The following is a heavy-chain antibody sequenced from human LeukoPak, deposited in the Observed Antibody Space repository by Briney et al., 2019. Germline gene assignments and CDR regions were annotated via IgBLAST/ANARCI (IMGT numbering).Heavy chain of an antibody. V-gene: IGHV4-39*07. CDR2: IYHSGRT. Sequence: SETLSLTCTVSGGSISSSSYYWGWIRQPPGKGLEWIGSIYHSGRTDYNPSLKCRVTISVDTSKNQFSLKLSSVTATDTAMYYCASAHCSSTSCHQNFDSWGQGTLVTVSS. CDR3: ASAHCSSTSCHQNFDS. D-gene: IGHD2-2*01. J-gene: IGHJ4*02. CDR1: GGSISSSSYY.